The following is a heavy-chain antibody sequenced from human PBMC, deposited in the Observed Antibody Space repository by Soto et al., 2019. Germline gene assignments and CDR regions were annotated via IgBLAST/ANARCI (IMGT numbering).Heavy chain of an antibody. D-gene: IGHD4-17*01. CDR1: GYTFTSYD. Sequence: ASVKVSCKASGYTFTSYDINWVRQATGQGLEWMGWMNPNSGNTGYAQKFQGRVTMTRNTSISTAYTELSSLRSEDTAVYYCARGRSGTTVFYYYYYGMDVWGQGTTVTVSS. CDR2: MNPNSGNT. CDR3: ARGRSGTTVFYYYYYGMDV. V-gene: IGHV1-8*01. J-gene: IGHJ6*02.